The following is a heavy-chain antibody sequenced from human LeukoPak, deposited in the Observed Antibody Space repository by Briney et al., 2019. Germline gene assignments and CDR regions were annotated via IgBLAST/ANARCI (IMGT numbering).Heavy chain of an antibody. CDR1: GFTFSSYA. D-gene: IGHD2-2*02. CDR2: ISYDGSNK. Sequence: GRSLRLSCAASGFTFSSYAMHWVRQAPGKGLEWVALISYDGSNKYYVDSVKGRFTISRDNAKNSLYLQMDSLRAEDTAVFYCARAQIVVVPGAIERGNFDYWGQGTLVTVSS. J-gene: IGHJ4*02. V-gene: IGHV3-30*04. CDR3: ARAQIVVVPGAIERGNFDY.